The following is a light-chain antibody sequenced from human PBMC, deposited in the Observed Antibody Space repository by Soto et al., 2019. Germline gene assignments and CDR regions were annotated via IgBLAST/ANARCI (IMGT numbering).Light chain of an antibody. J-gene: IGKJ1*01. V-gene: IGKV3-20*01. Sequence: EVVLTQSPGTLSLSPGERATLSCRASQSISQSLAWYQQRPGQSPRLLIYDASRRATGIPDRFTGSGFGTDFTLTISRLAPEDLAVYYCQKYGGSPRTFGQGTKVEVK. CDR3: QKYGGSPRT. CDR1: QSISQS. CDR2: DAS.